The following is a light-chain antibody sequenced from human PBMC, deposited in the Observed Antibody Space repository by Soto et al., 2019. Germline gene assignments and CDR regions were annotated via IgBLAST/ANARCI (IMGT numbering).Light chain of an antibody. CDR3: QKYNNWPPWT. CDR2: GAS. CDR1: QSVSSN. Sequence: EIVMTQSPATLSVSPGERATLSCRASQSVSSNLAWYQQKPGQAPRLLIYGASTRATGIPARFSGSGSGTEFTLTISRLQSEDFAVYYCQKYNNWPPWTFGQGTKVDI. J-gene: IGKJ1*01. V-gene: IGKV3-15*01.